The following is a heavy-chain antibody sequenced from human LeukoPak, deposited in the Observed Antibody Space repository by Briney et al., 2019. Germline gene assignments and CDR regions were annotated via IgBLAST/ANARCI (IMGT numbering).Heavy chain of an antibody. V-gene: IGHV4-59*01. Sequence: SETLSLTCTVSGASFEHYFWSWIRQPPGRGLEWVGYVYYSGSTDYSPSLKSRLTISADTSKNQFSLKLNSVTAADTAVYYCASHRRSHGSEYWGQGTLVTVSS. CDR2: VYYSGST. CDR1: GASFEHYF. J-gene: IGHJ4*02. CDR3: ASHRRSHGSEY. D-gene: IGHD3-10*01.